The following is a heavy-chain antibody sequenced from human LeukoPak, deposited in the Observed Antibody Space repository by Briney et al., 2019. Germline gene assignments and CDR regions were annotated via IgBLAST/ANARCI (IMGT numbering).Heavy chain of an antibody. Sequence: PGGSLRLSCAAPGFTFGSYWMHWVRQAPGKGLVWVSRINSDGSSTSYADSVKGRFTISRDNAKNTLYLQMNSLRAEDTAVYYCAMGPYYYDSSGYYYWGQGTLVTVSS. V-gene: IGHV3-74*01. J-gene: IGHJ4*02. CDR1: GFTFGSYW. CDR3: AMGPYYYDSSGYYY. CDR2: INSDGSST. D-gene: IGHD3-22*01.